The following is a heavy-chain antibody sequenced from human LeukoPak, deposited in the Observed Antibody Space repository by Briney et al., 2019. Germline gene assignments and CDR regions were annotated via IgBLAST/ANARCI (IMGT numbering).Heavy chain of an antibody. D-gene: IGHD3-22*01. CDR3: VKELDSSGYFDF. J-gene: IGHJ4*02. Sequence: GGSLRLSYAASGFTFRSFAMSWVRQAPGKGLEWVSAISGSGGSTYYADSVKGRFTISRDNSKNTLYLQMNSLRAEDTAVYYCVKELDSSGYFDFWGQGTLVTVSS. CDR2: ISGSGGST. V-gene: IGHV3-23*01. CDR1: GFTFRSFA.